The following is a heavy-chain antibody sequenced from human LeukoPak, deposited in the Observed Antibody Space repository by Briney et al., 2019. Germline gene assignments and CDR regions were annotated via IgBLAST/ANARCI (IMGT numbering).Heavy chain of an antibody. J-gene: IGHJ3*02. D-gene: IGHD3-10*01. V-gene: IGHV4-39*07. CDR3: AREFWNYRSGNLQAFDI. CDR1: GGSISSSSYY. CDR2: IYYSGST. Sequence: PSETLSLTCTVSGGSISSSSYYWGWIRQPPGKGLEWIGSIYYSGSTYYNPSLKSRVTISVDTSKNQFSLSLSSVTAADPAVYYCAREFWNYRSGNLQAFDIWGQGTMVTVSS.